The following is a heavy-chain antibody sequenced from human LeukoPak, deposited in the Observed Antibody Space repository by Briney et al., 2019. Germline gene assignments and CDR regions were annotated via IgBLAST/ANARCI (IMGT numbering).Heavy chain of an antibody. Sequence: GGSLRLSCAASGLIFRNYAMTWVRQAPGKGLEWVSTIAGDGATTYYADSVRGRFIISRDNSKNTLYLQMNSLRAEDTAVYYCARGAGYNYPYYFDYWGQGTLVTVSS. J-gene: IGHJ4*02. D-gene: IGHD5-24*01. CDR2: IAGDGATT. V-gene: IGHV3-23*01. CDR1: GLIFRNYA. CDR3: ARGAGYNYPYYFDY.